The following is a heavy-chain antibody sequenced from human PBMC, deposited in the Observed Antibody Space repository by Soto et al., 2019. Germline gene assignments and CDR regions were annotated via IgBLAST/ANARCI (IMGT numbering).Heavy chain of an antibody. J-gene: IGHJ4*02. CDR3: ARHILHYYGSGSYFDY. Sequence: SETLSLTSTVAGGYISSYYWSWIRQPTGKGLEWIGYIYYSGSTNYNPSLKSRVTISVDTSKNQFSLKLSSVTAADTAVYYCARHILHYYGSGSYFDYWGQGTLVTVSS. CDR2: IYYSGST. CDR1: GGYISSYY. V-gene: IGHV4-59*08. D-gene: IGHD3-10*01.